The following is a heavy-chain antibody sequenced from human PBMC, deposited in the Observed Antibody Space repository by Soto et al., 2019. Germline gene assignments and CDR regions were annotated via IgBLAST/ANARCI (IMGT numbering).Heavy chain of an antibody. CDR3: AKVRAGGLRGTTTLHY. CDR2: ISGSGGST. Sequence: EVQLLESGGGLVQPGGSLRLSCAASGFTFSSYAMSWVRQAPGKGLEWVSAISGSGGSTYYADSVKGRFTIARDNSKNTLYLQMNSLRAEDTAVYYCAKVRAGGLRGTTTLHYWGQGTLVTVSS. D-gene: IGHD1-26*01. CDR1: GFTFSSYA. V-gene: IGHV3-23*01. J-gene: IGHJ4*02.